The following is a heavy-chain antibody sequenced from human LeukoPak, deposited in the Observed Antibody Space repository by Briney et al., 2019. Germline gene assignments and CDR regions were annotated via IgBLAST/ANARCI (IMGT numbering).Heavy chain of an antibody. V-gene: IGHV6-1*01. J-gene: IGHJ3*02. CDR1: GDSVFSNSS. CDR3: VRGGQGDGHSADEGFDI. Sequence: SQTLSLTCAISGDSVFSNSSWNWIRPSPSRGLEWLGRTYYRSKWYNDYGVSVKSRITINPDTSKNHFSLQLSSVTPEDTAVYYCVRGGQGDGHSADEGFDIWGQGTMVTVS. CDR2: TYYRSKWYN. D-gene: IGHD5-18*01.